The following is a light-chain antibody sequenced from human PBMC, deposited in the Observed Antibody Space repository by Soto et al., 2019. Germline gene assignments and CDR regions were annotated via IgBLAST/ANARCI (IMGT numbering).Light chain of an antibody. CDR3: SSYTSSSTLV. CDR1: SSDVGGYNY. CDR2: EVS. V-gene: IGLV2-14*01. J-gene: IGLJ1*01. Sequence: QSALTQPASVSGSPGQSITISCTGTSSDVGGYNYVSWYQQHPGKAPKLMIYEVSNQPSGVSNRFSGSKSGNTASLTISGLQAEDEAHYYCSSYTSSSTLVFGTGTKVTVL.